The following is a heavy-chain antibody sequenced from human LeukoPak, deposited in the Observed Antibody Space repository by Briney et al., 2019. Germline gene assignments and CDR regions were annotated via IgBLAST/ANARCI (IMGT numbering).Heavy chain of an antibody. J-gene: IGHJ5*02. CDR2: INHSGST. Sequence: SETLSLTCAVYGGSFSGYYWSWIRQPPGKGLEWIGEINHSGSTNYNPSLKSRVTISVDTSKNQFSLKLSSVTAADTAVYYCARHGGDYDILTGYYRFGFDPWGQGTLVTVSS. D-gene: IGHD3-9*01. CDR1: GGSFSGYY. V-gene: IGHV4-34*01. CDR3: ARHGGDYDILTGYYRFGFDP.